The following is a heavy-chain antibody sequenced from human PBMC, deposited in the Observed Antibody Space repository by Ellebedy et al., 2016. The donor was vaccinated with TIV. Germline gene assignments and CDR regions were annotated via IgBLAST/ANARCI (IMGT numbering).Heavy chain of an antibody. J-gene: IGHJ6*02. CDR1: GYTLTELS. Sequence: ASVKVSXXVSGYTLTELSMHWVRQAPGKGLEWMGGFDPEDGETIYAQKFQGRVTMTEDTSTDTAYMELSSLRSEDTAVYYCAILLNNYYYYGMDVWGQGTTVTVSS. CDR2: FDPEDGET. CDR3: AILLNNYYYYGMDV. V-gene: IGHV1-24*01. D-gene: IGHD3-9*01.